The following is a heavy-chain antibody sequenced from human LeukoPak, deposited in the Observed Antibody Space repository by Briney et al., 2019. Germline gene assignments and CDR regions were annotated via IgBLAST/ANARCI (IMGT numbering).Heavy chain of an antibody. CDR2: IYYSGTT. D-gene: IGHD4-17*01. CDR1: GGSISSSSYY. J-gene: IGHJ4*02. V-gene: IGHV4-39*06. Sequence: SETLSLTCTVSGGSISSSSYYWGWIRQPPGKGLECIDSIYYSGTTYYSPSLKSRVTISVDTSKNQFTLNLTSVTAADTAVYYCARARDYGDYHLLGYWGQGTLVTVSS. CDR3: ARARDYGDYHLLGY.